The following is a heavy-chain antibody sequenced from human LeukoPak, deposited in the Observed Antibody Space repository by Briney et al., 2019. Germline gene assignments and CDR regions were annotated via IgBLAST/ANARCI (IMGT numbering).Heavy chain of an antibody. CDR3: ARQEQQLFYFDY. CDR2: IYYSGST. Sequence: SETLSLTCTVSGGSISSSSYYWGWIRQPPGKGLEWIGSIYYSGSTYYNPSLKSRVTISVDTSKNQFSLKLSSVTAADTAVYYCARQEQQLFYFDYWGQGTLVTVSS. CDR1: GGSISSSSYY. J-gene: IGHJ4*02. D-gene: IGHD6-13*01. V-gene: IGHV4-39*01.